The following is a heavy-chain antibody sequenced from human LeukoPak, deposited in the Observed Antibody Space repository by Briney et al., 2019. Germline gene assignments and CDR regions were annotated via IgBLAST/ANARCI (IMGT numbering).Heavy chain of an antibody. CDR3: ARDSGGKGAFDI. J-gene: IGHJ3*02. CDR1: GYTFTGYY. CDR2: INPNSGGT. Sequence: ASVKVSCKASGYTFTGYYMHWVRQAPGQGPEWMGWINPNSGGTNYAQKFQGRVTMTRDTSISTAYMELSRLRSDDTAVYYCARDSGGKGAFDIWGQGTMVTVSS. D-gene: IGHD3-10*01. V-gene: IGHV1-2*02.